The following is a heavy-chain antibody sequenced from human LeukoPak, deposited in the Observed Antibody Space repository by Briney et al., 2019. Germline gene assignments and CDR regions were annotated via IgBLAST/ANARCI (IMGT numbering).Heavy chain of an antibody. CDR1: GGTFSSYV. V-gene: IGHV1-69*13. D-gene: IGHD3-22*01. CDR2: IIPIFGTA. CDR3: ARTQYYYDSSGYSALDY. Sequence: GASVKVSCKASGGTFSSYVISWVRQAPGQGLEWMGGIIPIFGTANYAQKFQGRVTITADESTSTAYMELSSLRSEDTAVYYCARTQYYYDSSGYSALDYWGQGTLVTVSS. J-gene: IGHJ4*02.